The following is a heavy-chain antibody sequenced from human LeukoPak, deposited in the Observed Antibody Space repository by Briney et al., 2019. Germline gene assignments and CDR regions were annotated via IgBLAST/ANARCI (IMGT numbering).Heavy chain of an antibody. Sequence: PGGSLRLSCAASGFTFNTYAMSWVRQAPGKGLEWVSAISNTGGSTYYADSVKGRFTISSDKSKNTLSLQMNSLRAEDTAVYYCAQQVGYCSSGSCYFTYWGQGTLVTVSS. CDR1: GFTFNTYA. CDR3: AQQVGYCSSGSCYFTY. CDR2: ISNTGGST. D-gene: IGHD2-15*01. J-gene: IGHJ1*01. V-gene: IGHV3-23*01.